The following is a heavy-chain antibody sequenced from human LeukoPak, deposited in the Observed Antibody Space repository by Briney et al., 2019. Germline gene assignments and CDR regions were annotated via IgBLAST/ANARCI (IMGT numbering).Heavy chain of an antibody. CDR2: ISGSGLTT. CDR1: GFTFSNYA. CDR3: AKERREQSRDNYFDY. V-gene: IGHV3-23*01. J-gene: IGHJ4*02. Sequence: GGSLRLSCVASGFTFSNYAMSWVRLAPGRGLEWVSVISGSGLTTFYADSVKGRFTISRDNSKNTLYLQMNSLRAEDTAVYYCAKERREQSRDNYFDYWGRGTLVTVSS. D-gene: IGHD1-26*01.